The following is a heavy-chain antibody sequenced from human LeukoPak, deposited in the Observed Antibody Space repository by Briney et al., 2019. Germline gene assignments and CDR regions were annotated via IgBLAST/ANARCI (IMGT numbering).Heavy chain of an antibody. CDR2: ISSSGSMI. D-gene: IGHD3-9*01. CDR1: GFTFSSYE. CDR3: ARAFTISPDY. J-gene: IGHJ4*02. Sequence: PGGSLRLSCAASGFTFSSYEMNWVRRAPGKGLEWVSYISSSGSMIYYADSVKGRFTISRDNAKNSLFLQMNSLRAEDTAIYYCARAFTISPDYWGQGTLVTVSS. V-gene: IGHV3-48*03.